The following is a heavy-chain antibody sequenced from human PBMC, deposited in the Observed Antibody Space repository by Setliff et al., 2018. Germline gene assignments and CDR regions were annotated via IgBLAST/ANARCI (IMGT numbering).Heavy chain of an antibody. CDR3: AREGGTSTSSDAFDV. V-gene: IGHV4-30-4*08. J-gene: IGHJ3*01. D-gene: IGHD1-7*01. Sequence: PSETLSLTCTVSGDSISSGDYFWSWIRQPPGKGLEWIAYIYHSGSSYYNPSLKRRVTMSVDTSKNQFSLHLTSVTAADTAVYYCAREGGTSTSSDAFDVWGQGMMVTVSS. CDR2: IYHSGSS. CDR1: GDSISSGDYF.